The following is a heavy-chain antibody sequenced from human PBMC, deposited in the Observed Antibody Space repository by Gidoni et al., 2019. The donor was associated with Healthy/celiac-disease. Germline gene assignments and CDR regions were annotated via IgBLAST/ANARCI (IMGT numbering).Heavy chain of an antibody. V-gene: IGHV1-2*02. D-gene: IGHD2-15*01. CDR3: ARAPAGLRGYCSGGSCYLDY. J-gene: IGHJ4*02. CDR2: INPNSGGT. CDR1: GYTFTGYY. Sequence: QVQLVQSGAEVKKPGASVKVSCKASGYTFTGYYMHWVRQAPGQGLEWMGWINPNSGGTNYAQKFQVRVTMTRDTSISTAYMELSRLRSDDTAVYYCARAPAGLRGYCSGGSCYLDYWGQGTLVTVSS.